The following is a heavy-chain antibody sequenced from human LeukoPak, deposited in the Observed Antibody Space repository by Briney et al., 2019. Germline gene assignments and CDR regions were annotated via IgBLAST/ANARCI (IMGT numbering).Heavy chain of an antibody. V-gene: IGHV1-18*01. D-gene: IGHD3-22*01. CDR3: ARADLINYYDSSGYYSRFDY. CDR2: ITTYNGNT. CDR1: GYTFTSYG. Sequence: GASVKVSCKASGYTFTSYGISWVRRAPGQGLAWMGWITTYNGNTNYPQKYQGRVTMTTDTSTSTAYMELRSLRSDDTAVYYCARADLINYYDSSGYYSRFDYWGQGTLVTVSS. J-gene: IGHJ4*02.